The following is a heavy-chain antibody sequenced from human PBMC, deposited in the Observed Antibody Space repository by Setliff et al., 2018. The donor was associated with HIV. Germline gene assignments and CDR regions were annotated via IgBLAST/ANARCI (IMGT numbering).Heavy chain of an antibody. D-gene: IGHD3-3*01. J-gene: IGHJ4*02. V-gene: IGHV3-23*01. CDR3: ARDAEWLPSRTH. CDR2: ISGSGVST. Sequence: PGGSLRLSCAASGFTFISYAMRWVRQAPGKGLEWVSGISGSGVSTYYADSVKGRFSISRDNSKNTLYLQMSSLRAEDTAVYYCARDAEWLPSRTHWGQGTLVTVSS. CDR1: GFTFISYA.